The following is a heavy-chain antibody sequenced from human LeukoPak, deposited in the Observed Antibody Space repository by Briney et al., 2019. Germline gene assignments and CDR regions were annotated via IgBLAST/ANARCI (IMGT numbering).Heavy chain of an antibody. CDR2: INHSGST. J-gene: IGHJ4*02. D-gene: IGHD5-18*01. Sequence: SETLSLTCAVYGGSFSVYYWSWIRQPPGKGLEWIGEINHSGSTKYNPSLKSRVTISVDTSKNQFSLKLSSVTAADTAVYYCARAKYSYGSLTIDYWGQGTLVTVSS. CDR3: ARAKYSYGSLTIDY. V-gene: IGHV4-34*01. CDR1: GGSFSVYY.